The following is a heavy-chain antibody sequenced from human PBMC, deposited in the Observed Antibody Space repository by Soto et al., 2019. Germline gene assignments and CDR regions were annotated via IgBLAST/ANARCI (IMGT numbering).Heavy chain of an antibody. V-gene: IGHV1-18*01. J-gene: IGHJ4*02. Sequence: ASVKVSCKASGYTFTSYGISWVRQAPGQGLEWMGWISAYNGNTNYAQKLQGRVTMTTDTSTSTAYMELRSLRSDDTAVYYCARGDYDILTGYYFSADWGQGTLVTVSS. D-gene: IGHD3-9*01. CDR3: ARGDYDILTGYYFSAD. CDR2: ISAYNGNT. CDR1: GYTFTSYG.